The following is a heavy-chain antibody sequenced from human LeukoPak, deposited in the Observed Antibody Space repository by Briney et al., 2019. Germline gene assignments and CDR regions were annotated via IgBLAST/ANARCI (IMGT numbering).Heavy chain of an antibody. Sequence: ASVKVSCKASGYTFTSYYMHWVRQAPGQGLEWMGIINPSGGSTSYAQKFRGRVTMTRDTSTSTVYMELSSLRSEDTAVYYCARGNNYYGSGSYNDYWGQGTLVTVSS. V-gene: IGHV1-46*01. CDR3: ARGNNYYGSGSYNDY. D-gene: IGHD3-10*01. J-gene: IGHJ4*02. CDR1: GYTFTSYY. CDR2: INPSGGST.